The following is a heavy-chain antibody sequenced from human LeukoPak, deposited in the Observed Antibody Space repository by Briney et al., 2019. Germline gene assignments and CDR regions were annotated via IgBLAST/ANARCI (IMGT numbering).Heavy chain of an antibody. CDR2: ISGSGGST. J-gene: IGHJ4*02. Sequence: GGSLRLSCAASGFAFSSYAMSWVRQAPGEGLEWVSAISGSGGSTYYADSVKGRFTISRDNSKNTLYLQMNSLRAEDTAVYYCAKSPMVRDPHFDYWGQGTLVTVSS. CDR3: AKSPMVRDPHFDY. D-gene: IGHD3-10*01. CDR1: GFAFSSYA. V-gene: IGHV3-23*01.